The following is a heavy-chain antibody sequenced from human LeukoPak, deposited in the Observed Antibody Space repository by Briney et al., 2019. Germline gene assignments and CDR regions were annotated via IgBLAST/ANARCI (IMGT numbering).Heavy chain of an antibody. CDR1: GGSITGYY. Sequence: SETLSLTCTVSGGSITGYYWSWIRQPAGQGLEWLGRVYSSGGGNYNPSLTSRVTMSVDTSKNQFSLKLTSLTAADTAVYYCAREEFLHEIDSSGYFVYWGQGTLVTVSS. CDR3: AREEFLHEIDSSGYFVY. V-gene: IGHV4-4*07. J-gene: IGHJ4*02. CDR2: VYSSGGG. D-gene: IGHD3-22*01.